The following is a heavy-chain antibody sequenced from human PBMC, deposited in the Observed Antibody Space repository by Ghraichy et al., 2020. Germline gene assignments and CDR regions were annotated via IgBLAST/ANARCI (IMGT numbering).Heavy chain of an antibody. CDR2: ISWKSGGM. Sequence: SLNISCAASGFTFDDYAMHWVRQAPGKGLEWVSGISWKSGGMGYADSVKGRFTISRDNAKNSLYLEMNSLKTEDTALFYCAKGHGTHYNYYGMDVWGQGTTVTVSS. J-gene: IGHJ6*02. CDR3: AKGHGTHYNYYGMDV. CDR1: GFTFDDYA. D-gene: IGHD3-10*01. V-gene: IGHV3-9*01.